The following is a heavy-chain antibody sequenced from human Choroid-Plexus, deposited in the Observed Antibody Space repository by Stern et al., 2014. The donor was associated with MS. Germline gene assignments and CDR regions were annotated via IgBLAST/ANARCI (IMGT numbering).Heavy chain of an antibody. Sequence: DQLVESGGGVVQPGRPLRLSCGASGFTFGSWAMHWVRQAPGKGLEWVAGVSYDGSNKYYADSVKGRFTISRDNSQNTLYMQMSSLRPEDTAVYYCAKDRQYLTYFFDHWGQGSLVTVSS. V-gene: IGHV3-30*18. CDR2: VSYDGSNK. CDR3: AKDRQYLTYFFDH. D-gene: IGHD2/OR15-2a*01. J-gene: IGHJ5*02. CDR1: GFTFGSWA.